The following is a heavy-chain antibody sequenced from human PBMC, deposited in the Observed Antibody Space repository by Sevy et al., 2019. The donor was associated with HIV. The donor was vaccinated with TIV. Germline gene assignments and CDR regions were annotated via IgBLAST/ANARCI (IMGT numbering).Heavy chain of an antibody. CDR3: GVPLSVATSRNSFSLRLGSRTAADTAVYYCARGLKREGRGVATIRGYYYYMDV. J-gene: IGHJ6*03. CDR1: GGSFSGYY. V-gene: IGHV4-34*01. Sequence: SETLSLTCAVYGGSFSGYYWSWIRQPPGKGLEWIGEINHSGSTNYNPSLKSRVTISVDTSKNQFSLKLSSVTAADNPSKRGGVPLSVATSRNSFSLRLGSRTAADTAVYYCARGLKREGRGVATIRGYYYYMDVWGKGTTVTVSS. CDR2: INHSGST. D-gene: IGHD3-10*01.